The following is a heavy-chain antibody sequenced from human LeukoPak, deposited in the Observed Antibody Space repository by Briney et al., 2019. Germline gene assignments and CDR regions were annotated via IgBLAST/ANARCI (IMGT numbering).Heavy chain of an antibody. CDR2: INPNSGGT. V-gene: IGHV1-2*02. Sequence: ASVKVSCKASGYTFTGYYMHWVRQAPGQGLEWMGWINPNSGGTNYAQKFQGRITMTTDTSTSTAYMELRSLRSDDTAVYYCARDLKMGYSSGRYSWGTGSSNDYWGQGTLVTVSS. D-gene: IGHD6-19*01. CDR3: ARDLKMGYSSGRYSWGTGSSNDY. CDR1: GYTFTGYY. J-gene: IGHJ4*02.